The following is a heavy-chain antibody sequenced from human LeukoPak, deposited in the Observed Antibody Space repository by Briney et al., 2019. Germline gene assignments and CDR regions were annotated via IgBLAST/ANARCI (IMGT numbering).Heavy chain of an antibody. V-gene: IGHV3-20*04. CDR1: GFTFDDYG. D-gene: IGHD3-16*02. Sequence: GGSLRLSCAASGFTFDDYGMSWVRQAPGKGLEWVSGINWNGGSTGYADSVKGRFTISRDNAKNSLYLQMNSLRAEDTALYYCARDDYVWGSYRSGSDYWGQGTLVTVSS. CDR2: INWNGGST. CDR3: ARDDYVWGSYRSGSDY. J-gene: IGHJ4*02.